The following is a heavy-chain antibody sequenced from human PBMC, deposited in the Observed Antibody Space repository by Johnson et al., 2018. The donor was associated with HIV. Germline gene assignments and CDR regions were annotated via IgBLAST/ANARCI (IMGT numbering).Heavy chain of an antibody. Sequence: QVQLVESGGGVVQPGGSLRLSCAASGFTFSSYGMHWVRQAPGKGLEWVAFIRYDGSNKYYVDSVKGRFTISRDNSKNTLYLQMNSLRPEDTAVYYCAKERRAPRAFDIWGQGTMVTVSS. CDR3: AKERRAPRAFDI. V-gene: IGHV3-30*02. J-gene: IGHJ3*02. CDR1: GFTFSSYG. CDR2: IRYDGSNK.